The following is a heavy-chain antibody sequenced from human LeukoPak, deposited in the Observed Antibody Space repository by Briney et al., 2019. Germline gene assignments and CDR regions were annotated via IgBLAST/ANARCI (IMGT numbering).Heavy chain of an antibody. CDR2: ISYDGSDE. J-gene: IGHJ4*02. Sequence: GGSLRLSCAASGFTFXTYXXHWVXQAPGXXPEWVAVISYDGSDEYYAGSVKGRFTISRDNSKNTLYLQMNSLRPEDTAVYYCAKGYYGSWSWGQGTLVTVSS. V-gene: IGHV3-30*18. CDR1: GFTFXTYX. CDR3: AKGYYGSWS. D-gene: IGHD3-10*01.